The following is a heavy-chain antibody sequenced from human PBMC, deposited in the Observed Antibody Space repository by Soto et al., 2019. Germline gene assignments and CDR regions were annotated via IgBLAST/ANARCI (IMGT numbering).Heavy chain of an antibody. CDR2: ISSNGGST. J-gene: IGHJ6*02. Sequence: GGSLRLSCSASGFTFSSYAMHWVRQAPGKGLEYVSAISSNGGSTYYADPVKGRFTISRDNSKSTLYLQMNSLRAEDTALYYCAKGRSYYYYYGVDVWGQGTTVTVSS. CDR3: AKGRSYYYYYGVDV. CDR1: GFTFSSYA. V-gene: IGHV3-64*04.